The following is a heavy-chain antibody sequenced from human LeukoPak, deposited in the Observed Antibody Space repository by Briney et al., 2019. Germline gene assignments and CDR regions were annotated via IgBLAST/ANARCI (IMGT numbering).Heavy chain of an antibody. D-gene: IGHD2-2*01. Sequence: GVSLRLSCGASGFTFSDYYMSWLRQAPGKGLEWVSYISSSSSYTNYADSVKGRFTISRDNAKNSLYLQMNSLRAEDTAVYYCARGLYCSSTVCYAGDHWGQGTLVTVSS. CDR3: ARGLYCSSTVCYAGDH. CDR2: ISSSSSYT. V-gene: IGHV3-11*05. CDR1: GFTFSDYY. J-gene: IGHJ5*02.